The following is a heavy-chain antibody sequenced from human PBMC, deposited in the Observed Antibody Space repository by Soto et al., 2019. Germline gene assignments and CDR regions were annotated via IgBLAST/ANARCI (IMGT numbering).Heavy chain of an antibody. CDR3: ARDSTSSGYYFDYSLDY. D-gene: IGHD3-22*01. CDR1: GGPVSSGSYY. CDR2: MYHTGNA. V-gene: IGHV4-61*01. Sequence: PSETLSLTCTVCGGPVSSGSYYLSWIRQPPGKGLEYIAYMYHTGNAKYNPSLQSLVTLSVDTSKNKFSMRLASVTAADTAVYYCARDSTSSGYYFDYSLDYWAQGTRVTVCS. J-gene: IGHJ4*02.